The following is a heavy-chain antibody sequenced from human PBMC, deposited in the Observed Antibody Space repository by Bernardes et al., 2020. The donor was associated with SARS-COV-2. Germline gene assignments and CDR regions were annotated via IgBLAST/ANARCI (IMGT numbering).Heavy chain of an antibody. CDR2: ISWNSGSI. CDR1: GFTFDDYA. V-gene: IGHV3-9*01. Sequence: GGSLRLSCAASGFTFDDYAMHWVRQAPGKGLEWVSGISWNSGSIGYADSVKGRFTISRDNAKNSLYLQMNSLRAEDKALYYCSSSGYIDYWGQGTLVTVSS. J-gene: IGHJ4*02. D-gene: IGHD3-22*01. CDR3: SSSGYIDY.